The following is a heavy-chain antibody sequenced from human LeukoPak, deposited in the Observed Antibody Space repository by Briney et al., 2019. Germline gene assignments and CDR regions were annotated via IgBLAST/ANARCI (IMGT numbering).Heavy chain of an antibody. D-gene: IGHD2-21*02. CDR1: GFNFHRYS. CDR3: AKDPIVVVTAGGFDY. Sequence: GGSLRLSCVASGFNFHRYSMNWVRQAPGKGLEWVSGISGSGGTTYYADSVKGRFTISRDNSKNTLYLQMNSLRAEDTAVYYCAKDPIVVVTAGGFDYWGQGTLVTVSS. CDR2: ISGSGGTT. V-gene: IGHV3-23*01. J-gene: IGHJ4*02.